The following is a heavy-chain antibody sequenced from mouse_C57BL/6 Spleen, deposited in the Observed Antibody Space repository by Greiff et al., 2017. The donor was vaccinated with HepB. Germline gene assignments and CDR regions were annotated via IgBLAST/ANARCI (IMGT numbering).Heavy chain of an antibody. CDR2: ISYSGST. V-gene: IGHV3-1*01. Sequence: EVQLVESGPGMVKPSQSLSLTCTVTGYSITSGYDWHWIRHFPGNKLEWMGYISYSGSTNYNPSLKSRISITHDTSKNHFFLKLNSVTTEDTATYYCARGSYDGYFPFDYWGQGTTLTVSS. CDR3: ARGSYDGYFPFDY. CDR1: GYSITSGYD. J-gene: IGHJ2*01. D-gene: IGHD2-3*01.